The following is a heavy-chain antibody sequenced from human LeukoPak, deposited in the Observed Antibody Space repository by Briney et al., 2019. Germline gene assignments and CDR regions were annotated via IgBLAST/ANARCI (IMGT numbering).Heavy chain of an antibody. CDR2: ISGSAGST. J-gene: IGHJ4*02. CDR1: GFTFSSYA. Sequence: PWGSLRLSCAASGFTFSSYAMTWVRQAPGKGLEWVSGISGSAGSTYYADSVKGRFTISRDNSKSTLSLQMNSLGAEDTAVYYCAKDLRYSGSLRAMDYWGQGTVVTVSS. D-gene: IGHD1-26*01. CDR3: AKDLRYSGSLRAMDY. V-gene: IGHV3-23*01.